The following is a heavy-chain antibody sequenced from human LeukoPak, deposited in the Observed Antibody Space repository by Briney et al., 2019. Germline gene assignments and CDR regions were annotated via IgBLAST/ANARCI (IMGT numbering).Heavy chain of an antibody. Sequence: PSETLSLTCTVSGGSISSYYWSWIRQPPGKGLEGIGYIYYSGSTNYNPSLKSRVTISVDTSKNQFSLKLSSVTAADTAVYYCARAPRGGVVADTFDYWGQGTLVTVSS. CDR1: GGSISSYY. CDR2: IYYSGST. V-gene: IGHV4-59*01. CDR3: ARAPRGGVVADTFDY. J-gene: IGHJ4*02. D-gene: IGHD2-15*01.